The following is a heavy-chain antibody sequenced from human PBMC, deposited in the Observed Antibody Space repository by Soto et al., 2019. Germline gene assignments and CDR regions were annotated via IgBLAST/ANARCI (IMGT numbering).Heavy chain of an antibody. CDR1: GFSCSNYW. Sequence: EVQLVESGGGLVQPGGSLRLSCAASGFSCSNYWMRWVRQAPGKGLEWVANIKQDGSEKYYVDSVNGRFTISRDNAKNSLYLQMNSLRAEDTAVYYCARNRREYSYGYYYYMDVLGTGTTVTVSS. CDR2: IKQDGSEK. J-gene: IGHJ6*03. V-gene: IGHV3-7*01. D-gene: IGHD5-18*01. CDR3: ARNRREYSYGYYYYMDV.